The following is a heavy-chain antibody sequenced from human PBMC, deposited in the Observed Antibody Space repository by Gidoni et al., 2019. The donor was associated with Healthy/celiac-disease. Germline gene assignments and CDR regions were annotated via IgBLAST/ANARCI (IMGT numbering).Heavy chain of an antibody. CDR1: GFPFSSYS. Sequence: EVQLVESGGGLVKPGGSLRLSCAASGFPFSSYSMNCVRQAPGKGLEWFSSISSSSSYIYYADSVKGRFTISRDNAKNSLYLQMNSLRAEDTAVYYCARSPRYYDSSGYQGFGCAFDIWGQGTMVTVSS. D-gene: IGHD3-22*01. V-gene: IGHV3-21*01. J-gene: IGHJ3*02. CDR3: ARSPRYYDSSGYQGFGCAFDI. CDR2: ISSSSSYI.